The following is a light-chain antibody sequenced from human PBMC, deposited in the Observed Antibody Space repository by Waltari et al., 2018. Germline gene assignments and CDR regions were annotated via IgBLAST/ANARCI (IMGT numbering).Light chain of an antibody. CDR2: GAS. J-gene: IGKJ1*01. CDR3: QHYYNFPWM. V-gene: IGKV1D-8*03. CDR1: QGISTY. Sequence: VIWMTQSPSLLSASPGDRVTITCRMSQGISTYLAWYQQKPGRAPDLLIYGASILHSGVPSRFSGSGSGTDFTLTISSLQSEDVATYYCQHYYNFPWMFGQGTKVEIK.